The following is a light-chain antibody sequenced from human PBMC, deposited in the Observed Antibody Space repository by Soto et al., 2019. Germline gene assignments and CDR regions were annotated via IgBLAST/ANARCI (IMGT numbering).Light chain of an antibody. Sequence: EIVLTQSPGTLSLSPGERATLSCRASQSVSSSYLAWYQQKPDQAPRLLIYRTSNRATGIPDRFSGSGSGTDFTLTISRLEPEDFAVYWCQQYDSSPRTFGQGTKVEIK. CDR2: RTS. J-gene: IGKJ1*01. CDR1: QSVSSSY. V-gene: IGKV3-20*01. CDR3: QQYDSSPRT.